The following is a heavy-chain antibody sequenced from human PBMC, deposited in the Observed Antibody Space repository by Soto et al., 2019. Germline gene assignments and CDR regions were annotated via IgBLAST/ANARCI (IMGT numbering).Heavy chain of an antibody. Sequence: PGGSLRLSCAASGLTFSNAWMNWVRQAPGKGLEWVGRIKSKTDGGTIDHAAPVKGRFTMSRDDSKSTLYLQMNSLNTEDTAVYYCTADVPEFRAGGLGYWGQGTLVTVSS. CDR1: GLTFSNAW. CDR3: TADVPEFRAGGLGY. CDR2: IKSKTDGGTI. J-gene: IGHJ4*02. V-gene: IGHV3-15*07. D-gene: IGHD6-13*01.